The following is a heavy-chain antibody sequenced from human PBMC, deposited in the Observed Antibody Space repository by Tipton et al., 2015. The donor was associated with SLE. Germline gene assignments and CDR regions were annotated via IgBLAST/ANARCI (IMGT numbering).Heavy chain of an antibody. J-gene: IGHJ3*02. CDR2: IYYSGST. V-gene: IGHV4-61*01. CDR3: ARGTDWGGGAFDI. Sequence: TLSLTCTVSGGSISSSSYYWSWIRQPPGKGLEWIGYIYYSGSTNYNPSLKSRVTISVDTSKNQFSLKLSSVTAADTAVYYCARGTDWGGGAFDIWGQGTMVTVSS. D-gene: IGHD7-27*01. CDR1: GGSISSSSYY.